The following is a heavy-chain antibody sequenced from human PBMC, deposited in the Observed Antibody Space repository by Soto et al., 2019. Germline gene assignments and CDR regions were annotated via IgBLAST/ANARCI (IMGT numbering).Heavy chain of an antibody. CDR2: ISYDGSNE. J-gene: IGHJ4*02. D-gene: IGHD2-21*02. CDR1: GFTFSTYA. Sequence: GVSLRLSCAASGFTFSTYAMHWVRQAPGKGLEWVAVISYDGSNEYYADSVKGRFTISRDNSKNTLYLQMNSLRPEDTAVYYCARDRLATVVTFPFDCWGQGTLVTVSS. V-gene: IGHV3-30-3*01. CDR3: ARDRLATVVTFPFDC.